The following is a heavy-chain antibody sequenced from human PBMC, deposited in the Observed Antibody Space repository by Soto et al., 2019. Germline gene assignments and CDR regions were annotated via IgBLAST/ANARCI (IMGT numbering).Heavy chain of an antibody. CDR1: GFTFSSYA. Sequence: EVQLLESGGDLVQPGGSLRLSCAASGFTFSSYAMTWVRQAPGKGLEWVSSTIGSGGSTYYADSVKGRFTISRDNSKNTLYLQMNSLRAEDTAVYYCAKRSGSDWYGPFDKWGRETLVTVSS. D-gene: IGHD6-13*01. CDR2: TIGSGGST. V-gene: IGHV3-23*01. J-gene: IGHJ4*02. CDR3: AKRSGSDWYGPFDK.